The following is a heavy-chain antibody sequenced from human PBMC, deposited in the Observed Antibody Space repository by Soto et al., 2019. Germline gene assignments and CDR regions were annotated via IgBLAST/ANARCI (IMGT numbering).Heavy chain of an antibody. Sequence: GASVQVACKASRGTFSSYAISWVRQAPVQGLEWMGGIIPIFGTANYAQKFQGRVTITAAESTSTAYMELSSLRSEDTAVYYCARTVLMVTPDAFDIWGQGTMVTVSS. CDR3: ARTVLMVTPDAFDI. CDR2: IIPIFGTA. V-gene: IGHV1-69*13. D-gene: IGHD2-8*01. J-gene: IGHJ3*02. CDR1: RGTFSSYA.